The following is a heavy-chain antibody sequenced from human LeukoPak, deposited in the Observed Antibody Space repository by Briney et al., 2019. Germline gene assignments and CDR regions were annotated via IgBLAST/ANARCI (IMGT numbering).Heavy chain of an antibody. CDR2: IYRSGST. CDR3: ARLMGTTNYFDY. J-gene: IGHJ4*02. D-gene: IGHD4-11*01. CDR1: GYSISSGYY. V-gene: IGHV4-38-2*01. Sequence: KPSETLSLTCAVSGYSISSGYYWGWIRQPPGKGLEWIGSIYRSGSTYYNPSLKRRVTISVDTSKNQFSLKLSSVTAADTAVYYCARLMGTTNYFDYWGQGTLVTVSS.